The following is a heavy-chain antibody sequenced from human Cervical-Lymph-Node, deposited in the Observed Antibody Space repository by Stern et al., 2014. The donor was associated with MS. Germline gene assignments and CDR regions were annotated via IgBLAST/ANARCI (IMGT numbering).Heavy chain of an antibody. J-gene: IGHJ6*02. Sequence: VQLVESGGGVVQPGRSLRLSCEASGFTFSNYGMHWVRQAPGKGLEWVAIISYDGSHKYYVDSVKGRFTISRDNSKNTLYLQVNSLRAEDTAVYYCAKDREVAIVRDYSGMDVWGQGTTVTVSS. D-gene: IGHD1-26*01. CDR1: GFTFSNYG. CDR2: ISYDGSHK. CDR3: AKDREVAIVRDYSGMDV. V-gene: IGHV3-30*18.